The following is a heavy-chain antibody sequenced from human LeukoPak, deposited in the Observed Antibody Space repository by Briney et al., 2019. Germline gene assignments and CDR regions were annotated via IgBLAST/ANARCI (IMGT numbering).Heavy chain of an antibody. J-gene: IGHJ6*02. CDR1: GFTISSFV. Sequence: GGSLRLSCAASGFTISSFVMGWVRQAPGKRLEWVSTISDSGRTYYADSVKGRFTISSDNSKSTLYLQMNSLRAEDTAVYYCAKGLQFGVTGYYAMDVWGQGTTVTVAS. V-gene: IGHV3-23*01. CDR3: AKGLQFGVTGYYAMDV. CDR2: ISDSGRT. D-gene: IGHD3-3*01.